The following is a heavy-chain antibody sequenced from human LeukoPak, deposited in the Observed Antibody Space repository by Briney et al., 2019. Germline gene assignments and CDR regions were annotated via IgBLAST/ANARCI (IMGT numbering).Heavy chain of an antibody. Sequence: SETLSLTYTVSGGSISSSSYYWGWIRQPPGKGLEWIGSIYYSGSTYYNPSLKSRVTISVDTSKNQFSLKLSSVTAADTAVYYCASMSGSYYEPEYWGQGTLVTVSS. CDR1: GGSISSSSYY. D-gene: IGHD1-26*01. CDR2: IYYSGST. CDR3: ASMSGSYYEPEY. J-gene: IGHJ4*02. V-gene: IGHV4-39*07.